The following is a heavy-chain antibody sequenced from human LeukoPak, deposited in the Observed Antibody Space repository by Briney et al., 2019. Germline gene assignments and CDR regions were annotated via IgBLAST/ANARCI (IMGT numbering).Heavy chain of an antibody. Sequence: GASVKVSSKASGYTFTTYHIHWVRQAPGHGLEWVGIIKLSGGRTIYAQKFQGRVSLTRDTSTSTVYMELSSLRSEDTAVYYCATAVIVAVFGDAFDIWGQGTLVTASS. D-gene: IGHD6-13*01. CDR1: GYTFTTYH. CDR3: ATAVIVAVFGDAFDI. V-gene: IGHV1-46*01. CDR2: IKLSGGRT. J-gene: IGHJ3*02.